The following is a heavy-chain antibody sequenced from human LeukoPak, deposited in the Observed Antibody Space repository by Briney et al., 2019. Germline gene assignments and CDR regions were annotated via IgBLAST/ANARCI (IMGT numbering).Heavy chain of an antibody. CDR1: GFTFSKYW. CDR3: ASLWFRGI. J-gene: IGHJ4*02. D-gene: IGHD3-10*01. CDR2: IKEDGSEE. Sequence: GGSLGLSCVASGFTFSKYWMTWVRQAPGKGLEWVANIKEDGSEEYYDDSVKGRFTISRDNAKNSLYLQMNSLSGEDTATYYCASLWFRGIWGRGTLVTVSS. V-gene: IGHV3-7*01.